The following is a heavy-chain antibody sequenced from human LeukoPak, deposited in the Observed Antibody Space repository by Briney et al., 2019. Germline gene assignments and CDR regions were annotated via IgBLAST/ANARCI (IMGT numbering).Heavy chain of an antibody. CDR2: VNGRGATT. Sequence: GGSLRLSCAASGFASGFTFSDYAGRWVRQAPGKGPERFARVNGRGATTYYADSVSGRFTISRDNSKNTLYLQMISLGADDTAIYFCAKAPATGEGYYFYYMDVWGKGTTVTVSS. CDR1: GFTFSDYA. D-gene: IGHD7-27*01. J-gene: IGHJ6*03. CDR3: AKAPATGEGYYFYYMDV. V-gene: IGHV3-23*01.